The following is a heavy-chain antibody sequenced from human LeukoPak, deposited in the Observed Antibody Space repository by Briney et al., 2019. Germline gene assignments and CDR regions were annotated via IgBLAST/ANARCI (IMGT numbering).Heavy chain of an antibody. CDR2: ISSSSSYI. D-gene: IGHD3-10*01. CDR1: GFTFSSYS. Sequence: GGSLRLSCAASGFTFSSYSMNWVRQAPGKGLEWVSSISSSSSYIYYADSVKGRFTISRDNAKNSLYLQMSSLSAEDTAVYYCARDLGPTKHYGPDAFDIWGQGTMVTVSS. CDR3: ARDLGPTKHYGPDAFDI. V-gene: IGHV3-21*01. J-gene: IGHJ3*02.